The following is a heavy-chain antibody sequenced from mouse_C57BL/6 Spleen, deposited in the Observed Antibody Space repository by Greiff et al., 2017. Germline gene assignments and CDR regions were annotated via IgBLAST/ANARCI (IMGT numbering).Heavy chain of an antibody. CDR3: AQSGSSYYFDY. V-gene: IGHV1-64*01. Sequence: QVQLQQPGAELVKPGASVKLSCKASGYTFTSYWMHWVKQRPGQGLEWIGMIHPNSGSTNYNEKFKSKATLTVDKSSSTAYMQLSSLTSEDSAVYYCAQSGSSYYFDYWGQGTTLTVSS. CDR2: IHPNSGST. J-gene: IGHJ2*01. D-gene: IGHD1-1*01. CDR1: GYTFTSYW.